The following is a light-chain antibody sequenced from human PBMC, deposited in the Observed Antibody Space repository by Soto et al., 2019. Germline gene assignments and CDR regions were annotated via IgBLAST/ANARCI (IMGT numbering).Light chain of an antibody. J-gene: IGLJ1*01. Sequence: QSALTQPASVSGSPGQSITISCTGASSDVGSYNLVSWYQLHPGKAPKLMVYEVSKRPSGVSNRFSGSKSGNTASLTISGLQAEVEADYYCCSYAGSSTYAFGSGTKLTVL. CDR2: EVS. CDR1: SSDVGSYNL. CDR3: CSYAGSSTYA. V-gene: IGLV2-23*02.